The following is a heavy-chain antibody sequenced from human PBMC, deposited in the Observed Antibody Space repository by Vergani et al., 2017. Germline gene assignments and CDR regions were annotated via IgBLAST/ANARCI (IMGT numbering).Heavy chain of an antibody. CDR1: GFTFSSYS. J-gene: IGHJ4*02. V-gene: IGHV3-48*02. CDR3: ARARSYYYGSGLDY. Sequence: EVQLVESGGGLVQPGGSLRLSCAASGFTFSSYSMNWVRQAPGKGLEWVSYISSSSSTIYYADSVKGRFTISRDNAKNSLYLQMNSLRDEDTAVYYCARARSYYYGSGLDYWGQGTLVTVSS. CDR2: ISSSSSTI. D-gene: IGHD3-10*01.